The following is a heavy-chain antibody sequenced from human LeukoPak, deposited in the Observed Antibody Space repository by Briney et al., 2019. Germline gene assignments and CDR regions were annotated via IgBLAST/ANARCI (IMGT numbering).Heavy chain of an antibody. V-gene: IGHV1-18*01. CDR3: ARGGMIVVVVAATRSDAFDI. CDR2: ISAYNGNT. J-gene: IGHJ3*02. CDR1: GYTFTSYG. D-gene: IGHD2-15*01. Sequence: ASVKVSCKASGYTFTSYGISWVRQAPGQGLEWMGWISAYNGNTNYAQKLQGRVTMTRDMSTSTVYMELSSLRSEDTAVYYCARGGMIVVVVAATRSDAFDIWGQGTMVTVSS.